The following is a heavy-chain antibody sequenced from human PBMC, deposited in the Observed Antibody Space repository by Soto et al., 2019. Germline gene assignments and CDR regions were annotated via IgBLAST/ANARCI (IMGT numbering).Heavy chain of an antibody. Sequence: VGSLRLSCAASGFTFNNSAMTWVLQAPGQGLEWVASISENGGSRGGTYYADSVKGRFTISRDNSKNTLYLQVDSLTGADTAVYYCASAKAVVIAPLGIWGQGALVTVSS. CDR3: ASAKAVVIAPLGI. CDR1: GFTFNNSA. V-gene: IGHV3-23*01. J-gene: IGHJ3*02. D-gene: IGHD2-21*01. CDR2: ISENGGSRGGT.